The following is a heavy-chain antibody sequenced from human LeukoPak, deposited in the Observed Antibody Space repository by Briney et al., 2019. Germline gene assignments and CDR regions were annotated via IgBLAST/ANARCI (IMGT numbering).Heavy chain of an antibody. CDR3: ASVHRSWYQNYYYYMDV. CDR1: GGSFNDYY. J-gene: IGHJ6*03. D-gene: IGHD6-13*01. V-gene: IGHV4-34*01. Sequence: SETLSLTCAVYGGSFNDYYWNWIRQPPGKGLEWIGEINHSGSTNYNPSLKSRVTISVDTSKNQFSLKLSSVTAADTAVYYCASVHRSWYQNYYYYMDVWGKGTTVTISS. CDR2: INHSGST.